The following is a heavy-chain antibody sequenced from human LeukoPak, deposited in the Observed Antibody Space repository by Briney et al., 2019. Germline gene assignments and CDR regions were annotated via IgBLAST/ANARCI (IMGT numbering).Heavy chain of an antibody. CDR2: ISPSGGST. Sequence: ASVKVSCKASGYSFTSYYMHWVRQAPGQGLEWMGVISPSGGSTTYAQRFKGSVTMTRDTSTSTVYMELSSLRSEDTAVYYCAKKGDTSVYYYVDYWGQGTLVTVSS. CDR1: GYSFTSYY. CDR3: AKKGDTSVYYYVDY. V-gene: IGHV1-46*01. D-gene: IGHD3-22*01. J-gene: IGHJ4*02.